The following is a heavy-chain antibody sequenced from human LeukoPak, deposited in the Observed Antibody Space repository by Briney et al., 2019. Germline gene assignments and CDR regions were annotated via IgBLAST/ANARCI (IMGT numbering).Heavy chain of an antibody. J-gene: IGHJ5*02. D-gene: IGHD3/OR15-3a*01. Sequence: GGSLRLSCAASGFNVRSKYMSWVRQAPGKGLKCVSVFYSGGTTAYADSVKGRFTVSIDNSNNTLYLQMNSLRAEDTAVYYCARVSFGPASEWFDPWGQGTLVTVSS. CDR2: FYSGGTT. V-gene: IGHV3-53*01. CDR1: GFNVRSKY. CDR3: ARVSFGPASEWFDP.